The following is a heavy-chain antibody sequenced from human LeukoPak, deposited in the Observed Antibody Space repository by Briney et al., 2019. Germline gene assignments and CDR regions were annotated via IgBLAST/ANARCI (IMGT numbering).Heavy chain of an antibody. CDR1: GGSISSYY. V-gene: IGHV4-4*07. J-gene: IGHJ6*03. Sequence: SETLSLTCTVSGGSISSYYWSWIRQPAGKGLEWIGRIYTSGSTNYNPSLKSRVTMSVDTSKNQFSLKLSSVTAADTAVYYCARDTRKRAPLHHYYYYYYMDVWGKGTTVTVSS. CDR2: IYTSGST. CDR3: ARDTRKRAPLHHYYYYYYMDV.